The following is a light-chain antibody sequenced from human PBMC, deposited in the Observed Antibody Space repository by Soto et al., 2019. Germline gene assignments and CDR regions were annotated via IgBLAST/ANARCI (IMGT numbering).Light chain of an antibody. J-gene: IGKJ1*01. CDR3: QQYSSSRT. CDR2: GGS. V-gene: IGKV3-20*01. CDR1: QSVSSY. Sequence: EIALRQSPATLSLSPGERPTLTCRASQSVSSYLAWYQQKPGQAPRLLIYGGSSRATGIPVRFSGSGSETDFTLTITRLEPEDFAMYYCQQYSSSRTFGQGTKVDIK.